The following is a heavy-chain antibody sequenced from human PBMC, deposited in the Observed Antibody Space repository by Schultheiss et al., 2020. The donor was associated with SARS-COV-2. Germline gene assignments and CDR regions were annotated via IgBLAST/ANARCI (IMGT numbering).Heavy chain of an antibody. D-gene: IGHD2-15*01. Sequence: GESLKISCAASGFTFSSYAMSWVRQAPGKGLEWVSAISGSGGSTYYADSVKGRFTISRDNSKNTLYLQMNSLRAEDTAVYYCARDVGEAEYFQHWGQGTLVTVSS. V-gene: IGHV3-23*01. CDR2: ISGSGGST. CDR3: ARDVGEAEYFQH. J-gene: IGHJ1*01. CDR1: GFTFSSYA.